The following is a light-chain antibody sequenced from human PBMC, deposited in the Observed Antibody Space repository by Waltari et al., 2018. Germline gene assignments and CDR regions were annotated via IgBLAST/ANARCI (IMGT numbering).Light chain of an antibody. V-gene: IGLV2-14*01. Sequence: QSALTQPASVSGSPGQSITISCTGTSSAVGGYNYLSWYQQHQGKAPKLMIYEVSNRPSGVSNRFSGSKSGNTASLTISVLQAEDEADYYCSSYTSSSTWVFGGGTKLTVL. CDR2: EVS. CDR3: SSYTSSSTWV. CDR1: SSAVGGYNY. J-gene: IGLJ3*02.